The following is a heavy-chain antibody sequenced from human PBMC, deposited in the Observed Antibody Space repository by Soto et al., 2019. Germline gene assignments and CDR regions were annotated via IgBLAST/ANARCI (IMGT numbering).Heavy chain of an antibody. V-gene: IGHV3-33*01. CDR1: GFTLSSYG. Sequence: GGSLRLSCAASGFTLSSYGVHWVRQAPGKGLEWVAVIWYDGSNKYYADSVKGRFTISRDNSKNTLYLQMNSLRAEDTAVYYCARDADWNLYYFDYWGQGTQVTVSS. CDR2: IWYDGSNK. D-gene: IGHD1-1*01. J-gene: IGHJ4*02. CDR3: ARDADWNLYYFDY.